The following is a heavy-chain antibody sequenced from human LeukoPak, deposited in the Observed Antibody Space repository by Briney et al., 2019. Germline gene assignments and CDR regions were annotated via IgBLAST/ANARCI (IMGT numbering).Heavy chain of an antibody. V-gene: IGHV3-23*01. Sequence: GGALRLSCAASGLTFSNFAMSWVRQAPGKGLECVSAISGGGDSTYYADSVKGRFTVSRDNSKNTLYLQMNSLTDDDTAVYYCAKGRGTNSGPTLDYWGQGTLVTVSS. D-gene: IGHD6-19*01. CDR2: ISGGGDST. CDR1: GLTFSNFA. CDR3: AKGRGTNSGPTLDY. J-gene: IGHJ4*02.